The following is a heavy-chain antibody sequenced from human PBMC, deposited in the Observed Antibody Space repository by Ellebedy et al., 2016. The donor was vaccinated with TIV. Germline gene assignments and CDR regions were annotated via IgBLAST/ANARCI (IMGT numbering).Heavy chain of an antibody. CDR1: GYTFTNYG. V-gene: IGHV1-18*01. Sequence: ASVEVSCXASGYTFTNYGISWVRQAPGQGLEWMGWISAYNGNTNYAQNLQDRVTMTTDTSTSTAYMELRSLRSDDTAVYYCATTPDYGVAFDIWGQGTMVTVSS. J-gene: IGHJ3*02. D-gene: IGHD4-17*01. CDR3: ATTPDYGVAFDI. CDR2: ISAYNGNT.